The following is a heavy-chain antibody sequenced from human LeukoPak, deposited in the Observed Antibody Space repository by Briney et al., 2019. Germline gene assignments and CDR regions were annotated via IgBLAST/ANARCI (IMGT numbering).Heavy chain of an antibody. V-gene: IGHV4-4*07. D-gene: IGHD1-7*01. CDR3: ARDRSKLELQDHDAFDI. J-gene: IGHJ3*02. CDR2: IYTSGST. CDR1: GGSISSYY. Sequence: SETLSLTCTVSGGSISSYYWSWIRQPAGKGLEWIGRIYTSGSTNYNPSLKSRVTMSVDTSKNKFSLKLSSVTAADTAVYYCARDRSKLELQDHDAFDIWGQGTMVTVSS.